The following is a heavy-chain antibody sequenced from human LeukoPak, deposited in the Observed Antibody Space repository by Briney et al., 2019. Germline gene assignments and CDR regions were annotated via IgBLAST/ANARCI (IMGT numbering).Heavy chain of an antibody. CDR1: VYTFTGYY. J-gene: IGHJ5*02. V-gene: IGHV1-2*02. D-gene: IGHD3-22*01. Sequence: ASVKVSCKASVYTFTGYYMHWVRQAPGQGLEWMGWTNPNSGGTNYAQKFQGRVTMTRDTSISTAYMELSRLRSDDTAVYYCARGNFWVVITPNWFDPWGQGTLVTVSS. CDR3: ARGNFWVVITPNWFDP. CDR2: TNPNSGGT.